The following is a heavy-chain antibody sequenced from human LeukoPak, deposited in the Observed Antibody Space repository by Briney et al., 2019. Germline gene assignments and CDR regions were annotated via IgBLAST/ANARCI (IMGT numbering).Heavy chain of an antibody. CDR2: IFYSGST. CDR3: APTTANWFDP. V-gene: IGHV4-39*07. D-gene: IGHD4-17*01. CDR1: GGSISTSNYC. J-gene: IGHJ5*02. Sequence: SETLSLTCTVSGGSISTSNYCWGWIRQPPGKGLEWIGNIFYSGSTYYSPSLKSRVTISLDTSRNQFSLKLNSVTAADTAVYYCAPTTANWFDPWGQGTLVTVSS.